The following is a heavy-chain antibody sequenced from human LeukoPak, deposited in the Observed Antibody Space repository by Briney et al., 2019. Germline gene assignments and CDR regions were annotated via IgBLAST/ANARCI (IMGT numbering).Heavy chain of an antibody. Sequence: GGSLRLSCAASGFTFSSYSMNWVRQAPGKGLEWVSYISSSSSTIYYADSVKGRFTISRDNAKNSLYPQMNSLRAEDTAIYYCARGGTRSPIDWGPGTLVTVSS. CDR2: ISSSSSTI. J-gene: IGHJ4*02. CDR3: ARGGTRSPID. D-gene: IGHD2/OR15-2a*01. V-gene: IGHV3-48*01. CDR1: GFTFSSYS.